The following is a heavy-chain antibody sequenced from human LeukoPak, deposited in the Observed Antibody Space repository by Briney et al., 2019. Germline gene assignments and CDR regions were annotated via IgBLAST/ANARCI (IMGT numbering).Heavy chain of an antibody. CDR3: AKGRYYDSSGPISPLFDY. Sequence: GRSLRLSCAASGFTFDDYAMHWVRQAPGKGLEWVSGISWNSGSIGYADSVKGRFTISRDNAKNSLYLQMNSLRAEDTALYYCAKGRYYDSSGPISPLFDYWGQGTLVTVSS. V-gene: IGHV3-9*01. D-gene: IGHD3-22*01. CDR1: GFTFDDYA. CDR2: ISWNSGSI. J-gene: IGHJ4*02.